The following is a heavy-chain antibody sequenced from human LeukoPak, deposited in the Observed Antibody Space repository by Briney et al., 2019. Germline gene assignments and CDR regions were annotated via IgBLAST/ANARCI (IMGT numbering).Heavy chain of an antibody. V-gene: IGHV1-24*01. CDR3: ATGKTHRSAPYYYGPEGAWFDP. CDR2: FDPEDGET. D-gene: IGHD3-10*01. CDR1: GYTLTELS. Sequence: PSVKVSCKVSGYTLTELSMHWVRQAPGKGLEWMGGFDPEDGETIYAQKFQGRVTMTEDTSTDTAYMELSSLRSEDTAVYYCATGKTHRSAPYYYGPEGAWFDPWGQGTLVTVSS. J-gene: IGHJ5*02.